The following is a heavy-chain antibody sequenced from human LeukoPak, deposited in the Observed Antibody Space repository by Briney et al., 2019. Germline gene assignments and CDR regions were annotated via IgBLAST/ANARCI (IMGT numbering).Heavy chain of an antibody. V-gene: IGHV4-31*03. CDR2: IYYSGST. CDR1: GGSISSGGYY. D-gene: IGHD4-23*01. J-gene: IGHJ6*02. Sequence: PSETLSLTCTASGGSISSGGYYWSWIRQHPGKGLEWIGYIYYSGSTYYNPSLKSRVTISVDTSKNQFSLKLSSVTAADTAVYYCARVKHPYYGGNSEDYYGMDVWGQGTTVTVSS. CDR3: ARVKHPYYGGNSEDYYGMDV.